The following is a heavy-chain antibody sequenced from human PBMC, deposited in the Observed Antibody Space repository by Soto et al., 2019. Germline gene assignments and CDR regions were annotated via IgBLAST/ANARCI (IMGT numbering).Heavy chain of an antibody. CDR2: IYYSGST. V-gene: IGHV4-59*01. CDR3: ARVDRAKLGYCSSTSCLTSGWFDP. J-gene: IGHJ5*02. Sequence: SETLSLTCTVSGGYISSYYWSWIRQPPGKGLEWIGYIYYSGSTNYNPSLKSRVTISVDTSKNQFSLKLSSVTAADTAVYYCARVDRAKLGYCSSTSCLTSGWFDPWGQGTLVTVSS. D-gene: IGHD2-2*01. CDR1: GGYISSYY.